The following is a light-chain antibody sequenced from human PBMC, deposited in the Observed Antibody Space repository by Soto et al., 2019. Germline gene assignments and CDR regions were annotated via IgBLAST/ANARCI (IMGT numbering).Light chain of an antibody. Sequence: MVMTQSPATLSVSPEERVTLSCRTSQNVTSNLAWYQLKPGQTPSLLIYGTSTRAPDIPVRFSGSGSGTEFTLTITAVQSGDSAVYYCQQYDDWGFGPGTKVEIK. J-gene: IGKJ1*01. CDR2: GTS. CDR1: QNVTSN. CDR3: QQYDDWG. V-gene: IGKV3-15*01.